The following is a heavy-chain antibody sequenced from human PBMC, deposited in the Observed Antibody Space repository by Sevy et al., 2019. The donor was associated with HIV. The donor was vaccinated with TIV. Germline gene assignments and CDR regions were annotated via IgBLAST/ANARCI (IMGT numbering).Heavy chain of an antibody. CDR3: AREGCTKPHDY. D-gene: IGHD2-8*01. CDR2: LSFGCGKI. CDR1: GFTFNIYS. V-gene: IGHV3-23*01. Sequence: GGSLRLSCAASGFTFNIYSMSWVRQTPGKGLEWVATLSFGCGKINHADSVKGRLTMSRDVSKNAVYLQMNNLRVEDTAIYYCAREGCTKPHDYWGQGTLVTVSS. J-gene: IGHJ4*02.